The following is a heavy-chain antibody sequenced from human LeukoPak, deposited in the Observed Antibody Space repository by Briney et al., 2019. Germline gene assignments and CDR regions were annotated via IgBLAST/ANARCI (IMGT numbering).Heavy chain of an antibody. D-gene: IGHD6-19*01. J-gene: IGHJ4*02. V-gene: IGHV1-2*02. CDR2: INPNSGGT. CDR1: GYTFTGYY. Sequence: ASVKVSCKASGYTFTGYYIHWVRQAPGQGLEWMGWINPNSGGTKYAQTFQGRVTMTRDTSISTAYMELSSLTSDDTALYYCATDGAVAGTAYPEYWGQGTLVTVSS. CDR3: ATDGAVAGTAYPEY.